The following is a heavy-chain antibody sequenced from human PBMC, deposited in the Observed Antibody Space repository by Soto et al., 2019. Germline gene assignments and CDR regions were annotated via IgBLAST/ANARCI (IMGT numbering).Heavy chain of an antibody. CDR1: GFTFSSYG. Sequence: PGGSLRLSCAASGFTFSSYGMHWVRQAPGKGLEWVAVISYDGSNKYYADSVKGRFTISRDNSKNTLYLQMNSLRAEDTAVYYCAKAGHYDFWSGYYKANYYGMDVWGQGTTVTVSS. CDR3: AKAGHYDFWSGYYKANYYGMDV. CDR2: ISYDGSNK. D-gene: IGHD3-3*01. V-gene: IGHV3-30*18. J-gene: IGHJ6*02.